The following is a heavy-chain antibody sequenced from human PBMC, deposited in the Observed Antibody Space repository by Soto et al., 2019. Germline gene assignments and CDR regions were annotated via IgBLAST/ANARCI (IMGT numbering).Heavy chain of an antibody. J-gene: IGHJ4*02. CDR2: IYYSGST. Sequence: SETLSLTCTVSGGSVSSGSYYWSWIRQPPGKGLEWIGYIYYSGSTNYNPSLKSRVTISVDTSKNQFSLKLSSVTAADTAVYYCARDRGGSGSYLVDFDYWGQGTLVTVSS. D-gene: IGHD3-10*01. V-gene: IGHV4-61*01. CDR3: ARDRGGSGSYLVDFDY. CDR1: GGSVSSGSYY.